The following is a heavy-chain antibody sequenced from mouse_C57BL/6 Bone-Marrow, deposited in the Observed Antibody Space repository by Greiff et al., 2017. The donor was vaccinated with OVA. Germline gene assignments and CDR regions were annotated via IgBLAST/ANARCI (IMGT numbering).Heavy chain of an antibody. V-gene: IGHV5-16*01. CDR3: ARDAPNYYGSSYENYYAMDY. CDR2: INYDGSST. J-gene: IGHJ4*01. D-gene: IGHD1-1*01. Sequence: EVMLVESEGGLVQPGSSMKLSCTASGFTFSDYYMAWVRQVPEKGLEWVANINYDGSSTYYLDSLKSRFIISRDNAKNILYLQMSSLKSEDTATYYCARDAPNYYGSSYENYYAMDYWGQGTSVTVSS. CDR1: GFTFSDYY.